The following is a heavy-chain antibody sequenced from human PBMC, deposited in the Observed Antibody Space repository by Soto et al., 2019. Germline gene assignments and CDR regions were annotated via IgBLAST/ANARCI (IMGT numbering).Heavy chain of an antibody. CDR2: VIYGGTT. J-gene: IGHJ4*02. Sequence: PSETLSLTCTVSGSSISATSNYWGWIRQPPGKGLDWIGSVIYGGTTYYNPSLNSRVTISVDTSKNQFSLKLSSVTAADTAVYYCARGRRYCSSTSCYLPSHFDYWGQGTLVTVSS. D-gene: IGHD2-2*01. CDR3: ARGRRYCSSTSCYLPSHFDY. V-gene: IGHV4-39*07. CDR1: GSSISATSNY.